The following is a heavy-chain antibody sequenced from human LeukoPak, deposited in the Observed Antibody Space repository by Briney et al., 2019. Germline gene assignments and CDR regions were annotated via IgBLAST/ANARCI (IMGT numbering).Heavy chain of an antibody. CDR3: ARGLVTAGSYGDWFDP. D-gene: IGHD2-21*02. V-gene: IGHV1-69*06. CDR2: IIPIFGTA. J-gene: IGHJ5*02. Sequence: GASVKVSCKASGGTFSSYAISWVRQAPGQGLEWMGGIIPIFGTANYAQKFQGRVTITADKSTSTAYMELSSLRSEDTAVYYCARGLVTAGSYGDWFDPWGQGTLVTVSS. CDR1: GGTFSSYA.